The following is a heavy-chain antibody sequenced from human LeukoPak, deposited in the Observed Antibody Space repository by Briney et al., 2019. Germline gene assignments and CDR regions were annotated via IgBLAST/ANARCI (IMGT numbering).Heavy chain of an antibody. Sequence: SETLSLTCAVSGGSIKSNNWWSWVRQPPGKGLEWIGEIYHSGSTNYNPSLESRVTVSVDKSKNQFSLDLSSVTAADTAVYYCARGLYYFDYWGQGTLVTVSS. CDR3: ARGLYYFDY. CDR1: GGSIKSNNW. J-gene: IGHJ4*02. CDR2: IYHSGST. V-gene: IGHV4-4*02.